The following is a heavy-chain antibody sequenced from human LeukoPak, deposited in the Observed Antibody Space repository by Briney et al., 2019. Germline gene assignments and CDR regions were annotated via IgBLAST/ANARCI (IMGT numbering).Heavy chain of an antibody. Sequence: GASVTVSCKASGYTFTSYGISWVRQAPGQGLEWMGWISAYNGNTNYAQKLQGRVTMTTDTSTSTAYTELRSLRSDDTAVYYCARDPYNWNPFDYWGQGTLVTVSS. J-gene: IGHJ4*02. CDR2: ISAYNGNT. CDR1: GYTFTSYG. V-gene: IGHV1-18*01. CDR3: ARDPYNWNPFDY. D-gene: IGHD1-20*01.